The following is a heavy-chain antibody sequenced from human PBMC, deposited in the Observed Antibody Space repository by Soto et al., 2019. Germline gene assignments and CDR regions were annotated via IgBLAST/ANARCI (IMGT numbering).Heavy chain of an antibody. V-gene: IGHV3-48*04. J-gene: IGHJ3*02. Sequence: GGSLRLSCAASGFTFSSYSMNWVRQAPGKGLEWVSYISSSSNIIYYADSVKGRFTISRDNAKNSLYLLMNSLRAEDTAVYYCARGRVRGVENAFDIWGQGTMVTVSS. CDR3: ARGRVRGVENAFDI. CDR1: GFTFSSYS. D-gene: IGHD3-10*01. CDR2: ISSSSNII.